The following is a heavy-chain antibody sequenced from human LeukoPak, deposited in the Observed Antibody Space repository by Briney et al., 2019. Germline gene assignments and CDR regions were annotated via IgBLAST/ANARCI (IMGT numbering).Heavy chain of an antibody. CDR2: MNPNSGNT. V-gene: IGHV1-8*01. CDR1: GYTFTSYD. J-gene: IGHJ4*02. Sequence: ASVKVSCKASGYTFTSYDINWVRQATGQGLEWMGWMNPNSGNTGYAQKFQGRVTITADKSTSTAYMELSSLRSEDTAVYYCASVQGWYSSSSGFDYWGQGTLVTVSS. D-gene: IGHD6-6*01. CDR3: ASVQGWYSSSSGFDY.